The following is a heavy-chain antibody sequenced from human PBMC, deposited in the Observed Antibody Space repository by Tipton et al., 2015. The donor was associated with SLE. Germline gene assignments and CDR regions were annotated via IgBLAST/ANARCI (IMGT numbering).Heavy chain of an antibody. CDR1: GGSISSGNYY. D-gene: IGHD3-3*01. V-gene: IGHV4-61*09. J-gene: IGHJ4*02. Sequence: TLSLTCAVSGGSISSGNYYWTWIRQPAGKGLEWIGQIYTSGSTNYNPSLKSRVTISFDTSKNQFSLKLSSVTAADTAVYYCAGGDFDFWSGLGYWGQGTLVTVSS. CDR3: AGGDFDFWSGLGY. CDR2: IYTSGST.